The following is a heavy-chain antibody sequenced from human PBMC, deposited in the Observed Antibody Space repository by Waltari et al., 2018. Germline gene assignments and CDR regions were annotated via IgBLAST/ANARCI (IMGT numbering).Heavy chain of an antibody. V-gene: IGHV1-2*06. CDR2: INPNSGGT. Sequence: QVQLVQSGAEVKKPGASVKVSCKASGSTFTGYSMHWVRQAPGQGLEWMGRINPNSGGTNYAQKFQGRVTMTRDTSISTAYMELSRLRSDDTAVYYCARGSYYDSSGYSLNWFDPWGQGTLVTVSS. J-gene: IGHJ5*02. CDR3: ARGSYYDSSGYSLNWFDP. D-gene: IGHD3-22*01. CDR1: GSTFTGYS.